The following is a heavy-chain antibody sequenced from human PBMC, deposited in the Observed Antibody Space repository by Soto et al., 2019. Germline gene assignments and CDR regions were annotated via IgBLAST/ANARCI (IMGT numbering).Heavy chain of an antibody. CDR2: VDPNGGCS. J-gene: IGHJ4*02. CDR3: ATWVDYGDFEGFDF. D-gene: IGHD4-17*01. Sequence: GASVKVSCKTSGYSFTDYKLHWVRQAPGQGLEWKGRVDPNGGCSNSAQKFQGLVTMTWDTSITTAYLDLTRLTTNDTATYFCATWVDYGDFEGFDFWGQGTLVTVSS. V-gene: IGHV1-2*04. CDR1: GYSFTDYK.